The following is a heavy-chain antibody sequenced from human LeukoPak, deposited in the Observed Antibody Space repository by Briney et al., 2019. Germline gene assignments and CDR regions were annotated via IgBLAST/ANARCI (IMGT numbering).Heavy chain of an antibody. CDR3: ARGAPDKGHYYGSGSYYKGSRFDP. Sequence: SVKVSCKASGGTFSSYAISWVRQAPGQGLEWMGGIIPIFGTANYAQKFQGRVTITTDESTSTAYMELSSLRSEDTAVYYCARGAPDKGHYYGSGSYYKGSRFDPWGQGTLVTVSS. D-gene: IGHD3-10*01. J-gene: IGHJ5*02. CDR2: IIPIFGTA. CDR1: GGTFSSYA. V-gene: IGHV1-69*05.